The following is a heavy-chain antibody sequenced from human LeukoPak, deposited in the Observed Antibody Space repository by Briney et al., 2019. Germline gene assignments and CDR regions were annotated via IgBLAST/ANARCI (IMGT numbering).Heavy chain of an antibody. Sequence: GASVKVSCKASGYTSTSFGITWVRQAPGQGLEWMGWISTYNGNTNYAQKLQGRFTMTTDTSTKTAYMELRSLRSDDTAVYYCAREEGGSYQYGMDVWGQGTTVTVSS. V-gene: IGHV1-18*01. CDR2: ISTYNGNT. CDR1: GYTSTSFG. J-gene: IGHJ6*02. CDR3: AREEGGSYQYGMDV. D-gene: IGHD1-26*01.